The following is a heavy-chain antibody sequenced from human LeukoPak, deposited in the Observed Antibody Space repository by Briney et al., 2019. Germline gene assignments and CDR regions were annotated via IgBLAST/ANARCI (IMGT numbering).Heavy chain of an antibody. CDR3: ARINGNYFDY. Sequence: SETLSLACAVYGGSFSGYYWSWIRQPPGKGLEWIGEINHSGSTNYNPSLKSRVTISVDTSKNQFSLKLSSVTAADTAVYYCARINGNYFDYWGQGTLVTVSS. J-gene: IGHJ4*02. CDR2: INHSGST. V-gene: IGHV4-34*01. CDR1: GGSFSGYY. D-gene: IGHD1-26*01.